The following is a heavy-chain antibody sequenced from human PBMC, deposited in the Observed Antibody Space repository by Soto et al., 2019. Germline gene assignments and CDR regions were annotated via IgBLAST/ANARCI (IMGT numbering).Heavy chain of an antibody. D-gene: IGHD3-22*01. J-gene: IGHJ3*01. CDR1: GFTFSSYS. CDR2: ISSSSSTI. V-gene: IGHV3-48*01. Sequence: GGSLRLSCAASGFTFSSYSMNWVRQAPGKGLEWVSYISSSSSTIYYADSVKGRFTISRDNAKNSLYLQMNSPRAEDTAVYYCARDENEYYYDSRSRGPLWGQGTMVTVSS. CDR3: ARDENEYYYDSRSRGPL.